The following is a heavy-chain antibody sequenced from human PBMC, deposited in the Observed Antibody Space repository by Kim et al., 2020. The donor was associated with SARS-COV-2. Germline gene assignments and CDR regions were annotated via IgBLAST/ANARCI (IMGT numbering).Heavy chain of an antibody. D-gene: IGHD6-6*01. J-gene: IGHJ6*02. V-gene: IGHV4-31*03. CDR1: GGSISSGGYY. CDR3: ARERYSSSPFGYYYYGMDV. CDR2: IYYSGST. Sequence: SETLSVTCTVSGGSISSGGYYWSWIRQHPGKGLEWIGYIYYSGSTYYNPSLKSRVTISVDTSKNQFSLKLSSVTAADTAVYYCARERYSSSPFGYYYYGMDVWGQGTTVTVSS.